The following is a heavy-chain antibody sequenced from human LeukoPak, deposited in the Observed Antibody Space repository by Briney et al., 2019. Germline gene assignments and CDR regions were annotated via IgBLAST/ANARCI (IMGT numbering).Heavy chain of an antibody. V-gene: IGHV3-30*04. CDR1: KFTFSSYA. D-gene: IGHD3-10*02. CDR3: AELGITMIGGV. J-gene: IGHJ6*04. Sequence: GGSLRLSCAASKFTFSSYAMHWVRQAPGKGLEWVAVISHDGSDKKYADSVKGRFTISRDNSKRTLYLQMNSLRPEDTAVYYCAELGITMIGGVWGKGTTVTISS. CDR2: ISHDGSDK.